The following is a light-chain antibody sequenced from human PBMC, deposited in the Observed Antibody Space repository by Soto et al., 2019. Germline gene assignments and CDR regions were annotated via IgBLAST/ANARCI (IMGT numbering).Light chain of an antibody. Sequence: EIVLTQSPDILSLSPGERATLSCRASLSVTSNYLAWYQQKPGQAPRLLIYGASSRATGIPDRFSGSGSGTDFTLTISRLEPEDFAVYYCQQYGSSPTTFGQGTRLEIK. CDR1: LSVTSNY. J-gene: IGKJ5*01. V-gene: IGKV3-20*01. CDR2: GAS. CDR3: QQYGSSPTT.